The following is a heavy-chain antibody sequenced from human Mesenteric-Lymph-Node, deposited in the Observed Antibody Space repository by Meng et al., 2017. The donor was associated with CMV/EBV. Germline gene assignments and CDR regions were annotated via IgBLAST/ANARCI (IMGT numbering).Heavy chain of an antibody. J-gene: IGHJ6*02. CDR1: GGSISSGGYY. Sequence: SETLSLTCTVSGGSISSGGYYWSWIRQHPGKGLEWIGYIYYSGSTYYNPSLKSRVTISVDTSKNQFSLKLSSVTAADTAVYYCARGRGLRFLEWLLPPYYYYGMDVWGQGTTVTVSS. V-gene: IGHV4-31*03. CDR2: IYYSGST. D-gene: IGHD3-3*01. CDR3: ARGRGLRFLEWLLPPYYYYGMDV.